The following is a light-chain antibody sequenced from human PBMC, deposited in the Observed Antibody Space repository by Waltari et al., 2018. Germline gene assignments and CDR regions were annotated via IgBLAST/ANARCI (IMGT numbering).Light chain of an antibody. J-gene: IGKJ4*01. Sequence: EIVMTQSPATLSVSPGERATLSCRASPSGGRNLAWYQQKPGQAPRLLISGASNRATGIPARFSGSGYGTEFTLTISSLQSEDFAVYYCQQYNNWPPLTFGGGTTVEI. CDR1: PSGGRN. V-gene: IGKV3-15*01. CDR2: GAS. CDR3: QQYNNWPPLT.